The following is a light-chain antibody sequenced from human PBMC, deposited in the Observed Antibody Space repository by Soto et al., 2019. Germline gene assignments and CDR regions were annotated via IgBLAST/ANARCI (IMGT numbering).Light chain of an antibody. CDR1: QSVSSSS. CDR2: GAS. V-gene: IGKV3-20*01. J-gene: IGKJ1*01. Sequence: EIVLTQSPGTLSLSPGERATLSCRASQSVSSSSLAWYQQKPGQSPRPLIYGASSRAIGIPDRFSGSGSVTDFTLTISRLEPEDFAVYYWQQYGSSPWTFGQGTKVEIK. CDR3: QQYGSSPWT.